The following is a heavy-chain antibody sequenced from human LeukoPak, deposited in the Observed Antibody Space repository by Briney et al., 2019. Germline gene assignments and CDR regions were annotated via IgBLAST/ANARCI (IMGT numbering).Heavy chain of an antibody. CDR1: GFTVSSNY. V-gene: IGHV3-66*01. D-gene: IGHD4-17*01. CDR3: AKDLYGDYDFDC. J-gene: IGHJ4*02. CDR2: IYSGGST. Sequence: GGSLRLSCAASGFTVSSNYMSWVRQAPGKGLEWVSVIYSGGSTYYADSVKGRFTISRDNSKNTLYLQMNSLRAEDTAVYYCAKDLYGDYDFDCWGQGALVTVSS.